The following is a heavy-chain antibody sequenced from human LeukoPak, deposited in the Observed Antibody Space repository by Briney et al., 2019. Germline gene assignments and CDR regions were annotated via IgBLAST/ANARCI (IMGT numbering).Heavy chain of an antibody. Sequence: ASVKVSCKASGYTFTSYDINWVRQATGQGLEWRGWMNPNSGNTGYAQKFQGRVTMTRNTSISTAYMELSSLRSEDTAVYYCARPRRARFGNWFDPWGQGTLVTVSS. CDR1: GYTFTSYD. CDR2: MNPNSGNT. J-gene: IGHJ5*02. D-gene: IGHD3-10*01. CDR3: ARPRRARFGNWFDP. V-gene: IGHV1-8*01.